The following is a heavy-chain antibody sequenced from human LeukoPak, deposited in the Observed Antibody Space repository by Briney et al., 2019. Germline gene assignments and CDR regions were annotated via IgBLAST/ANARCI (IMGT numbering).Heavy chain of an antibody. Sequence: QAGGSLRLSCVASGFTFSSYAMSWVRQAPGKGLEWVSAIRGSGGSTYYADSVKGRFTISRDNSKNTLYLQMNSLRAEDTAVYYCATLTRPEYTIFGVVTGVFGYWGQGTLVTVSS. CDR2: IRGSGGST. CDR3: ATLTRPEYTIFGVVTGVFGY. J-gene: IGHJ4*02. CDR1: GFTFSSYA. D-gene: IGHD3-3*01. V-gene: IGHV3-23*01.